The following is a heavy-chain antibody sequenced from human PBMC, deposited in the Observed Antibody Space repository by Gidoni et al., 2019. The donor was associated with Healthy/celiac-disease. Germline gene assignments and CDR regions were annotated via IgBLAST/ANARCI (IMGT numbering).Heavy chain of an antibody. J-gene: IGHJ4*02. CDR1: SSYY. V-gene: IGHV4-39*01. CDR2: IYYSGST. Sequence: SSYYWGWIRQPPGKGLEWLGSIYYSGSTYYNPSLKSRVTISVDTSKNQFSLKLSSVTAADTAVYYCARHAYDSSGGAFDYWGQGTLVTVSS. D-gene: IGHD3-22*01. CDR3: ARHAYDSSGGAFDY.